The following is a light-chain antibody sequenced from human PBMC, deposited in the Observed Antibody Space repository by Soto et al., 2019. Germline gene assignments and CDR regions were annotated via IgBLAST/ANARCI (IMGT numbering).Light chain of an antibody. J-gene: IGKJ4*01. Sequence: EIVLAQSPATLSLSPGERATLSCRASQSVRSYLAWYQQKPGQAPRLLIYDASNRATGVPARFSGTGSGREFTLTISSLEPEDFAVYYCQQRSRWTLPFGGDTKVE. V-gene: IGKV3-11*02. CDR2: DAS. CDR3: QQRSRWTLP. CDR1: QSVRSY.